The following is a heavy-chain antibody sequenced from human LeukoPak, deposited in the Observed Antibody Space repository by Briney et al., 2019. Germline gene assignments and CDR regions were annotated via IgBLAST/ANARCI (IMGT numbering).Heavy chain of an antibody. D-gene: IGHD3-10*01. Sequence: GATVKVSCKASGYTITSHSMHWVRQAPGQGPEWMGIINPSGGSTNYAQKFQGRVTMTRDTSTNAVDMELSNLRSDDTAVYYCARAGVPVALISDYWGQGTLVTVSS. CDR2: INPSGGST. J-gene: IGHJ4*02. V-gene: IGHV1-46*01. CDR3: ARAGVPVALISDY. CDR1: GYTITSHS.